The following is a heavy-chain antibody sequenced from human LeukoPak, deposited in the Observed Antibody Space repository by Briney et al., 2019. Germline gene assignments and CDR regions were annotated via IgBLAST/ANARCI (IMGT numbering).Heavy chain of an antibody. CDR1: GFTFTSYA. J-gene: IGHJ4*02. CDR2: ISGSGDNT. Sequence: GGSLRLSCAASGFTFTSYAMSWVRQAPGKGLEWVSAISGSGDNTYYADSVKGRFTISRDNAKNSLYLQMNSLRAEDTAVYYCARDFRTGGYSYGGFFDYWGQGTLVTVSS. D-gene: IGHD5-18*01. V-gene: IGHV3-23*01. CDR3: ARDFRTGGYSYGGFFDY.